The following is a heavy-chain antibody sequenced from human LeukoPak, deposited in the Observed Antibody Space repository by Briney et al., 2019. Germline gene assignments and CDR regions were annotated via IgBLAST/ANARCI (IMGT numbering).Heavy chain of an antibody. J-gene: IGHJ4*02. D-gene: IGHD1-26*01. CDR3: ARVGRVGAIEPFDY. CDR1: GFSFDDYA. V-gene: IGHV3-9*01. Sequence: PGGSLRLSCAASGFSFDDYAMHWVRQAPGKGLEWVSGISWNSGSIGYADSVKGRFTISRDNAKNSLYLQMNSLRAEDTALYYCARVGRVGAIEPFDYWGQGTLVTVSS. CDR2: ISWNSGSI.